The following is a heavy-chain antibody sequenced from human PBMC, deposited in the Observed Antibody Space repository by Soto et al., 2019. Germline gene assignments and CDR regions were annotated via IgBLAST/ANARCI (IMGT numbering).Heavy chain of an antibody. D-gene: IGHD6-19*01. CDR3: AKEREKSSGWLIPPECDY. J-gene: IGHJ4*02. Sequence: EVQLLQSGGGLVQPGGSLRLSCAASGFTFRNYALSWVRQAPGKGLEWVSGISGSGGSPFYADSVKGRVTISSDTSKSTLFLQMNGLRGDDTAVYFWAKEREKSSGWLIPPECDYWGQGTLVIVSS. CDR1: GFTFRNYA. V-gene: IGHV3-23*01. CDR2: ISGSGGSP.